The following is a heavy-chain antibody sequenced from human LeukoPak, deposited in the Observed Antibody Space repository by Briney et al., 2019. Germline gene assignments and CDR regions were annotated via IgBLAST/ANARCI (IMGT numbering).Heavy chain of an antibody. Sequence: PGGSLRLSCAASGFTFSDYYMSWIRQAPGKGLGWVSYISSSGSTIYYADSVKGRFTISRDNAKNSLYLQMNSLRAEDTAVYYCARGDYGGNSEPYYYCMDVWGQGTTVTVSS. CDR1: GFTFSDYY. CDR2: ISSSGSTI. J-gene: IGHJ6*02. CDR3: ARGDYGGNSEPYYYCMDV. V-gene: IGHV3-11*01. D-gene: IGHD4-23*01.